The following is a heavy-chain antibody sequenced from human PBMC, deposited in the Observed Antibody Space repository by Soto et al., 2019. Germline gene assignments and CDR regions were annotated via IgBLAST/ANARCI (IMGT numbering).Heavy chain of an antibody. D-gene: IGHD4-17*01. Sequence: GASVKVSCKASGYTFTGYYMHWVRQAPGQGLEWMGWINPNSGGTNYAQKFQGWVTMTRDTSISTAYMELSRLRSDDPAVDYCARSSTLSGDYTNYYYYYGMDVWGQGTTVTVSS. V-gene: IGHV1-2*04. CDR1: GYTFTGYY. CDR3: ARSSTLSGDYTNYYYYYGMDV. J-gene: IGHJ6*02. CDR2: INPNSGGT.